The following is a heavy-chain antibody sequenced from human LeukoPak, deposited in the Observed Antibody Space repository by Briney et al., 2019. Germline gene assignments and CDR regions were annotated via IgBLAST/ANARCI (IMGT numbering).Heavy chain of an antibody. CDR2: IKQDGSEK. V-gene: IGHV3-7*01. D-gene: IGHD3-22*01. CDR3: ARDSYYDSRALDY. Sequence: GGSLRLSCAASGFTFSSYWMSWVRQAPGKGLEWVANIKQDGSEKYYVDSVKGRFTISRDNAKNSLYLQMNSLRAEDTAVYYCARDSYYDSRALDYWGQGTLVTVSS. CDR1: GFTFSSYW. J-gene: IGHJ4*02.